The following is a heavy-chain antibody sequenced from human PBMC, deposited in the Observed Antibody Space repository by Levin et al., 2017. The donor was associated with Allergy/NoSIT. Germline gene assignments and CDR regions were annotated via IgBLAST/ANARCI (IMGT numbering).Heavy chain of an antibody. D-gene: IGHD2/OR15-2a*01. CDR1: GFTVANNY. CDR2: LYSGYTT. Sequence: GGSLRLSCAASGFTVANNYMSWVRQAPGKGLEWISILYSGYTTYYADFVKGRFTISRDNSKNTLYLQMNSLRDEDTAVYYCARGTRTTFADYWGQGALVTVSS. V-gene: IGHV3-66*02. CDR3: ARGTRTTFADY. J-gene: IGHJ4*02.